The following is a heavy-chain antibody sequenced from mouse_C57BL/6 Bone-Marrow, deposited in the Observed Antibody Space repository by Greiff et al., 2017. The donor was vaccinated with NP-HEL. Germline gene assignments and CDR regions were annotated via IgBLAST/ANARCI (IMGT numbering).Heavy chain of an antibody. V-gene: IGHV1-55*01. CDR3: ARGGYSKYAMDY. CDR1: GYTFTSYW. Sequence: QVQLQQPGAELVKPGASVKMSCKASGYTFTSYWITWVKQRPGQGLEWIGDIYPGSGSTNYNEKFKSMATLTVDTSSSTAYMQLSSLTSEDSAVYYCARGGYSKYAMDYWGQGTSVTVSS. CDR2: IYPGSGST. J-gene: IGHJ4*01. D-gene: IGHD2-5*01.